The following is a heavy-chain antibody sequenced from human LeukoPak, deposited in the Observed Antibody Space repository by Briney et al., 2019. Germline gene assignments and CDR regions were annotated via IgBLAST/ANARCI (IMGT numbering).Heavy chain of an antibody. Sequence: PGGSLRLSCAASGFTFSSYAMSWVRQAPGKGLEWVSAISGSGGSTYYADSVKGRFTISRDNAKNSLYLQMNSLRAEDTAVYYCARGDDYGDYVSVCYWGQGTLVTVSS. CDR2: ISGSGGST. CDR1: GFTFSSYA. CDR3: ARGDDYGDYVSVCY. V-gene: IGHV3-23*01. D-gene: IGHD4-17*01. J-gene: IGHJ4*02.